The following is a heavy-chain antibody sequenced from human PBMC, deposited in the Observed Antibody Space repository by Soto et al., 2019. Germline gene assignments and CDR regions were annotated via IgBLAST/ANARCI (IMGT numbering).Heavy chain of an antibody. D-gene: IGHD5-18*01. V-gene: IGHV4-34*01. CDR1: GGSFSGYY. CDR3: AMERDTAMVTGAFDI. Sequence: SETLSLTCAVYGGSFSGYYWSWIRQPPGKGLEWIGEINHSGSTNYNPSLKSRVTISVDTSKNQFSLKLSSVTAADTAVYYCAMERDTAMVTGAFDIWGQGTMVTVS. CDR2: INHSGST. J-gene: IGHJ3*02.